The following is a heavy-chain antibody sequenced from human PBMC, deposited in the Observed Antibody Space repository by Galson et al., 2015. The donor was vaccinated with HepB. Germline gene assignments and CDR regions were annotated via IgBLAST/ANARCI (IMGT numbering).Heavy chain of an antibody. Sequence: SLRLSCAASGFTFSSYAMHWVRQAPGKGLEWVAVISYDGSNKYYADSVEGRFTISRDNSKNTLYLQMNSLRAEDTAVYYCARDYADYYYGMDVWGQGTTVTVSS. J-gene: IGHJ6*02. CDR1: GFTFSSYA. CDR3: ARDYADYYYGMDV. CDR2: ISYDGSNK. V-gene: IGHV3-30*04. D-gene: IGHD4-17*01.